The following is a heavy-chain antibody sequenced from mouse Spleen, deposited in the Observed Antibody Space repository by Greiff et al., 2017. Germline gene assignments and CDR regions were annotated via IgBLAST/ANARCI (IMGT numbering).Heavy chain of an antibody. CDR2: IDPETGGT. CDR3: TRGYGNDYYAMDY. Sequence: QVQLQQSGAELVRPGASVTLSCKASGYTFTDYEMHWVKQTPVHGLEWIGAIDPETGGTAYNQKFKGKATLTADKSSSTAYMELRSLTSEDSAVYYCTRGYGNDYYAMDYWGQGTSVTVSS. D-gene: IGHD2-10*02. J-gene: IGHJ4*01. CDR1: GYTFTDYE. V-gene: IGHV1-15*01.